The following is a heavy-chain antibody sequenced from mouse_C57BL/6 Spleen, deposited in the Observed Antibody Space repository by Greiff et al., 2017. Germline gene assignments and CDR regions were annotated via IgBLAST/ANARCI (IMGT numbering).Heavy chain of an antibody. CDR3: TGGNSNYEGDFDY. CDR1: GFTFSNYW. J-gene: IGHJ2*01. V-gene: IGHV6-3*01. CDR2: IRLKSDNYAT. Sequence: GQLQESGGGLVQPGGSMKLSCVASGFTFSNYWMNWVRQSPEKGLEWVAQIRLKSDNYATHYAESVKGRFTISRDDSKSSVYLQMNNLRAEDTGIYYCTGGNSNYEGDFDYWGQGTTLTVSS. D-gene: IGHD2-5*01.